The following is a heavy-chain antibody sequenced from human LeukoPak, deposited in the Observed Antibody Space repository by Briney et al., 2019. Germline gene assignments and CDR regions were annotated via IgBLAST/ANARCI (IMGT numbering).Heavy chain of an antibody. Sequence: SVKVSCKASGGTFSSYAISWVRQAPGQGLEWMGRIIPILGIANYAQKFQGRVTITADKSTSTAYMELSSLRSEDTAVYYCARGKYYYGSGDDAFDIWGQGTMVTVSS. D-gene: IGHD3-10*01. CDR3: ARGKYYYGSGDDAFDI. J-gene: IGHJ3*02. CDR2: IIPILGIA. CDR1: GGTFSSYA. V-gene: IGHV1-69*04.